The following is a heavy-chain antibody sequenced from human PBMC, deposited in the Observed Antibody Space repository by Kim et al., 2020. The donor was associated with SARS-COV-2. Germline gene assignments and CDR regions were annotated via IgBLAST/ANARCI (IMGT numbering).Heavy chain of an antibody. Sequence: GGSLRLSCAASGFTFSSYAMSWVRQAPGKGLEWVSAISGSGGSTYYADSVKGRFTISRDNSKNTLYLQMNSLRAEDTAVYYCAKEANYYDSSGYPSPYLDWGQGALVTVSS. V-gene: IGHV3-23*01. CDR3: AKEANYYDSSGYPSPYLD. D-gene: IGHD3-22*01. J-gene: IGHJ4*02. CDR2: ISGSGGST. CDR1: GFTFSSYA.